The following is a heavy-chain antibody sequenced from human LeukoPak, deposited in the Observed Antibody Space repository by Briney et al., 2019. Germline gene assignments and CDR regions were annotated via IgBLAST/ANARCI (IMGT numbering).Heavy chain of an antibody. V-gene: IGHV4-59*08. D-gene: IGHD1-26*01. CDR2: IYYSGST. Sequence: PSETLSLTCTVSGGSISSYYWSWIRQPPGKGLEWIGYIYYSGSTNYNPSLKSRVTISVDTSKNQFSLKLSSVTAADTAVYYCASHRYSGSYYHFDYWGQGTLVTVSS. CDR3: ASHRYSGSYYHFDY. CDR1: GGSISSYY. J-gene: IGHJ4*02.